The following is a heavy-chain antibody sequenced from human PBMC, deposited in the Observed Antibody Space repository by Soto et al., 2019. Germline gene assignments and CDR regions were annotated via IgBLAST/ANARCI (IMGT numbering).Heavy chain of an antibody. Sequence: QVQLVQSGAEVKKPGSSVKVSCKASGGTFSSYAISWVRQAPGQGLEWMGGIIPIFGTANYAQKFQGRVTITADESTSTAYMELSSLRSEDTAVYYCARGLVVVPAAIPDCYYYYGMDVWGQGTTVTVSS. D-gene: IGHD2-2*02. J-gene: IGHJ6*02. CDR1: GGTFSSYA. CDR2: IIPIFGTA. V-gene: IGHV1-69*01. CDR3: ARGLVVVPAAIPDCYYYYGMDV.